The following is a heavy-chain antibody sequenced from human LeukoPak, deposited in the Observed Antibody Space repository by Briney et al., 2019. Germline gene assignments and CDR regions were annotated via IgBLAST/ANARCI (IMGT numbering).Heavy chain of an antibody. Sequence: ASVKVSCKASGYTFTSYGISWVRQAPGQGLEWMGWISAYNGNTNYAQKLQGRVTMTTDTSTSTAYMELGSLRSDDTAVYYCARERGRPYYDFWSGYYERPYYFDYWGQGTLVTVSS. CDR2: ISAYNGNT. CDR3: ARERGRPYYDFWSGYYERPYYFDY. CDR1: GYTFTSYG. D-gene: IGHD3-3*01. J-gene: IGHJ4*02. V-gene: IGHV1-18*01.